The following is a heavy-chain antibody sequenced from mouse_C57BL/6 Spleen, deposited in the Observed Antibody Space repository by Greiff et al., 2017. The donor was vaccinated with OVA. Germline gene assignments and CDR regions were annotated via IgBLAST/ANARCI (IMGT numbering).Heavy chain of an antibody. V-gene: IGHV1-9*01. D-gene: IGHD2-4*01. J-gene: IGHJ2*01. CDR3: ARSYDYDGGDY. CDR2: ILPGSGST. Sequence: VQLQQSGAELMKPGASVKLSCKATGYTFTGYWIEWVKQRPGHGLEWIGEILPGSGSTNYNAKFKGKATLTADTSSNTAYMQLSSLTTEDSAIYYCARSYDYDGGDYWGQGTTLTVSS. CDR1: GYTFTGYW.